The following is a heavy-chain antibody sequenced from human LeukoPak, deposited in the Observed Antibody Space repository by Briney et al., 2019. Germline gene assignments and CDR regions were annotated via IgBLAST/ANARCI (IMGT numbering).Heavy chain of an antibody. CDR2: INPNTGNP. CDR3: ARAYQRLGGLSLPDY. V-gene: IGHV7-4-1*02. Sequence: ASVKVSCKASGYTFTSYYMHWVRQAPGQGLEWMGWINPNTGNPTYAQGFTGRFVFSLDTSVSTTYLQISSLKAEDTAVYYCARAYQRLGGLSLPDYWGQGTLVTVSS. D-gene: IGHD3-16*02. CDR1: GYTFTSYY. J-gene: IGHJ4*02.